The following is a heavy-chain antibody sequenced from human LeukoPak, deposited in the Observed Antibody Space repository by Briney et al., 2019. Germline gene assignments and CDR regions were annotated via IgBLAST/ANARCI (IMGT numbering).Heavy chain of an antibody. CDR3: ARGPSLVPATIYYHYMDV. Sequence: GGSLRLSCAASGFTVGSNYMTWVRRAPGKGLEWVALIYGDDYTFYADSVEGRFTVSRDRSKNTVYLRLNSLRPEVTAVYFCARGPSLVPATIYYHYMDVWGTGTTVTVSS. D-gene: IGHD2-2*01. J-gene: IGHJ6*03. CDR2: IYGDDYT. V-gene: IGHV3-53*01. CDR1: GFTVGSNY.